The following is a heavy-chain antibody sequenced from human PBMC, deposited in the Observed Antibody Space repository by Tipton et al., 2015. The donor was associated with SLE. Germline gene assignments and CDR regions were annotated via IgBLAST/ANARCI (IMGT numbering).Heavy chain of an antibody. Sequence: PGLVKPSETLSLTCTVSGGSMNDYYWSWIRQPPGKGLEWIGYIYYTGSSNHNPSLKGRVTMSVDTSKNQFSLSVNSVTAADTAVYYCAIPTTQHCSGGGCYRHDAFDIWGQGTMVTVSS. CDR2: IYYTGSS. CDR1: GGSMNDYY. V-gene: IGHV4-59*01. D-gene: IGHD2-15*01. CDR3: AIPTTQHCSGGGCYRHDAFDI. J-gene: IGHJ3*02.